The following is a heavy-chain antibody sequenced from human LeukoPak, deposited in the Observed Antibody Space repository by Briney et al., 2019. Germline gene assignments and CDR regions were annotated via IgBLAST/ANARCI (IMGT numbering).Heavy chain of an antibody. Sequence: GWSLRLSCAASGFGFSRYWMSWVRQAPVRGLEGVAYIKQDGSERYHVDTVWGRVTVSSDNARSLIYLEMNGIKADDNGGYYCARWGWEVPWPNYYDSWGLGTLVSVSS. CDR2: IKQDGSER. V-gene: IGHV3-7*01. J-gene: IGHJ4*02. CDR3: ARWGWEVPWPNYYDS. D-gene: IGHD1-26*01. CDR1: GFGFSRYW.